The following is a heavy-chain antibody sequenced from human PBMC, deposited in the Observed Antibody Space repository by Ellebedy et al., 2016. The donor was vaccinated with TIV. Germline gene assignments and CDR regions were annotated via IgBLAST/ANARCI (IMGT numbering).Heavy chain of an antibody. CDR1: GYTFTSYD. V-gene: IGHV1-8*01. J-gene: IGHJ6*02. CDR3: ARDTVDTAQHYYYGMDV. Sequence: ASVKVSCXASGYTFTSYDINWVRQATGQGLEWMGWMNPNSGNTGYAQKFQGRVTMTRNTSISTAYMELSSLRSEDTAVYYCARDTVDTAQHYYYGMDVWGRGTTVTVSS. D-gene: IGHD5-18*01. CDR2: MNPNSGNT.